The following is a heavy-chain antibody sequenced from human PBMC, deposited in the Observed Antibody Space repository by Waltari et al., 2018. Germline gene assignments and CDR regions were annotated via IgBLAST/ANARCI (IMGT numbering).Heavy chain of an antibody. V-gene: IGHV5-51*01. J-gene: IGHJ4*02. CDR3: ARSPFDPRYFDY. D-gene: IGHD3-10*01. Sequence: YSFTSYWIGWVRQMPGKGLEWMGIIYPGDSDTRYSPSFQGQVTISADKSISTAYLQWSSLKASDTAMYYCARSPFDPRYFDYWGQGTLVTVSS. CDR1: YSFTSYW. CDR2: IYPGDSDT.